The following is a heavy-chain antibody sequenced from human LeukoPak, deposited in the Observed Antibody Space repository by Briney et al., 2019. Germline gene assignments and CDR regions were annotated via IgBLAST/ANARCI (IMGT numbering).Heavy chain of an antibody. Sequence: KASETLSLTCTVSGGSISSSYYYWGWIRQPPGKGLEWIGSIYSSGSTYYNPSLKSRVTISVDTSKNQFSLKLTSVTAADAAVYFCARHNAYGDHGPWGQGTLVTVSS. CDR3: ARHNAYGDHGP. J-gene: IGHJ5*02. CDR1: GGSISSSYYY. D-gene: IGHD4-17*01. V-gene: IGHV4-39*01. CDR2: IYSSGST.